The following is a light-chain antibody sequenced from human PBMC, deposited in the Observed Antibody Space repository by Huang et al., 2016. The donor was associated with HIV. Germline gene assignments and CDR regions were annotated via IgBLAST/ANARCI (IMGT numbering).Light chain of an antibody. J-gene: IGKJ3*01. V-gene: IGKV4-1*01. CDR3: QQYYSSPFT. CDR2: WAS. Sequence: DIVMTQSPDSLAVSLGERATINCKSSQTILHDSDSRNYLDLYQQKPGQPPKLLIHWASIRKSGVPDRFIGSGSGTDFTLTISSLQAEDVAVYYCQQYYSSPFTFGPGTNVDI. CDR1: QTILHDSDSRNY.